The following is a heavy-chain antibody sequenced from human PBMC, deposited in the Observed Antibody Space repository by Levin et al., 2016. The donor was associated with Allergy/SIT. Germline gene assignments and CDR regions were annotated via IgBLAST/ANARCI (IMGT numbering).Heavy chain of an antibody. Sequence: SETLSLTCTVSGGSISNTHYYWTWIRQPPGKGLEWIGEIYHSGSTNYNPSLKSRVTISVDKSKNQFSLKLSSVTAADTAVYYCASTIGYYDFWSGYPFDYWGQGTLVTVSS. D-gene: IGHD3-3*01. CDR3: ASTIGYYDFWSGYPFDY. V-gene: IGHV4-39*07. J-gene: IGHJ4*02. CDR1: GGSISNTHYY. CDR2: IYHSGST.